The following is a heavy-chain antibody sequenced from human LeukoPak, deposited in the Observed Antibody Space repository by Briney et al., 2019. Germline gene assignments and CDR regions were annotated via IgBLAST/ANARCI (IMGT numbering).Heavy chain of an antibody. CDR3: ARTTGTTAFDI. CDR2: IYYSGST. V-gene: IGHV4-61*08. Sequence: TSETLSLTCTVSGGSISSGGYYWSWIRQPPGKGLEWIGYIYYSGSTNYNPSLKSRVTISVDTSKNQFSLKLSSVTAADTAVYYCARTTGTTAFDIWGQGTMVTVSS. CDR1: GGSISSGGYY. D-gene: IGHD1-1*01. J-gene: IGHJ3*02.